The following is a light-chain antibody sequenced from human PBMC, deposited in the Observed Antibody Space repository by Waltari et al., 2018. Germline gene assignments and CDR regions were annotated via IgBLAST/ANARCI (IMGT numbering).Light chain of an antibody. J-gene: IGKJ2*01. V-gene: IGKV4-1*01. CDR2: WAS. Sequence: DIVMTQSPDSLAVSLGERATINCKSNQSVLYNSNNKNFLAWYQHKAGQPPKLLIYWASTRESGVPDRFSGSGSGTDFTLTINTLQAEDVAVYYCQQYYSTPYTFGQGTKLEIK. CDR1: QSVLYNSNNKNF. CDR3: QQYYSTPYT.